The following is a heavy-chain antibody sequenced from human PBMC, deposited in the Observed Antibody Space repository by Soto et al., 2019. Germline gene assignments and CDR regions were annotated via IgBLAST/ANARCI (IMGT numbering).Heavy chain of an antibody. J-gene: IGHJ4*02. CDR2: ISPNERDR. V-gene: IGHV3-7*01. CDR3: TRERNWSPH. Sequence: PGGSLRLSCAVSGFTFSSYWMTWVRQAPGKGLEWVASISPNERDRVYVDSVKGRFTISRDNDKSSLFLTMDSLRGEDTAVYYCTRERNWSPHWGQGTLVTVFS. CDR1: GFTFSSYW.